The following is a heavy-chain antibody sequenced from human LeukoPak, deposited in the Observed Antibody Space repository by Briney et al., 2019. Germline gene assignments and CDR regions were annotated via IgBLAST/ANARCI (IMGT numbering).Heavy chain of an antibody. D-gene: IGHD5-12*01. Sequence: SPSPSSAVSAVTSTIFATSWVRHAPRQGQEWESGISGSSSHTLVAASVRGPFIISRDNTQNTLSRHSNSLRSEDTALYYWAKEGGYSNAAPEWGFDSWGQGTLVTVSS. V-gene: IGHV3-23*01. J-gene: IGHJ4*02. CDR1: AVTSTIFA. CDR3: AKEGGYSNAAPEWGFDS. CDR2: ISGSSSHT.